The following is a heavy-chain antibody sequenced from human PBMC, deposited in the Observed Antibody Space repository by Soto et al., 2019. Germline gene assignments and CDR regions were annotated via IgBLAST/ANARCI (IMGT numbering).Heavy chain of an antibody. CDR1: GGSISSDEYY. V-gene: IGHV4-30-4*01. D-gene: IGHD3-10*01. CDR3: ARVTYGSGSYEIDY. J-gene: IGHJ4*02. Sequence: QVQLQESGPGLVKPSQTLSLTCTVSGGSISSDEYYWSWLRQPPGKALEWIGYIYYTGNTYYNPSLRSRLTISLDTSEHQFYLKMSSVTAADTDVYYCARVTYGSGSYEIDYWGQGILVTVSS. CDR2: IYYTGNT.